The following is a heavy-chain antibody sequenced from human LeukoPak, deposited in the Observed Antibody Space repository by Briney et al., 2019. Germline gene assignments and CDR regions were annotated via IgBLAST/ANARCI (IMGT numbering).Heavy chain of an antibody. V-gene: IGHV3-53*01. J-gene: IGHJ3*02. CDR1: GFTVSSNY. D-gene: IGHD3-22*01. Sequence: GGSLRLSCAASGFTVSSNYMSWVRQAPGKGLEWVSVIYSGGSTYYADSVKGRFTISRDNSKNTLYLQMNSLRAEDTAVYYCAKDRAKDSSGEGAFDIWGQGTMVTVSS. CDR3: AKDRAKDSSGEGAFDI. CDR2: IYSGGST.